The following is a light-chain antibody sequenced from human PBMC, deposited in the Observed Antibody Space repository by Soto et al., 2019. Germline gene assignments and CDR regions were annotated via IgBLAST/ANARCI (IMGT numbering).Light chain of an antibody. CDR2: GAF. J-gene: IGKJ1*01. CDR1: QSFSSSY. Sequence: EIVLTRSPGSLSLSPGERATLSCRASQSFSSSYLAWYQQKPGQAPRLLIYGAFTRATGIPARFSGSGSGTEFTLTISSLQSEDFAVYYCQQYNNWPPWTFGQGTKVDI. CDR3: QQYNNWPPWT. V-gene: IGKV3-15*01.